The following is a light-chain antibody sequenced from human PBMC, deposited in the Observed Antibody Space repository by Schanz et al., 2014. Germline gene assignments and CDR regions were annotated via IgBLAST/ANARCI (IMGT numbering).Light chain of an antibody. Sequence: EIVLTQSPATLSLSPGERATLSCRAGQSVSSYLAWFQQKPGQAPRLLIYDASNRATGIPARFSGSGSGTDLTLTISRLDPEDFAVYYCQQYGSSALTFGGGTKVEIK. CDR3: QQYGSSALT. CDR1: QSVSSY. V-gene: IGKV3-11*01. J-gene: IGKJ4*01. CDR2: DAS.